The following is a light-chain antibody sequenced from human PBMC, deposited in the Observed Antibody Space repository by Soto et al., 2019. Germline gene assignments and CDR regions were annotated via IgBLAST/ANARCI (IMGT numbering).Light chain of an antibody. CDR1: QDISNY. CDR3: QQYDNLPPYT. V-gene: IGKV1-33*01. Sequence: DIQMTQSPSSLSASVGDRVTITCQASQDISNYLNWYQQKRGKAPKLLIYDASNLETGVPSRFSGSGSGTDFTFTICSLQPEDIATYYCQQYDNLPPYTFGQGTKLEIK. CDR2: DAS. J-gene: IGKJ2*01.